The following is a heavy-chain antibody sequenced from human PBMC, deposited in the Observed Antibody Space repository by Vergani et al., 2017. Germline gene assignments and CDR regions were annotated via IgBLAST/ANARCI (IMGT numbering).Heavy chain of an antibody. D-gene: IGHD2-15*01. V-gene: IGHV3-11*06. CDR1: GFTFSDYY. CDR3: ARVGCSGGSCYPFDY. J-gene: IGHJ4*02. Sequence: QVQLVESGGGLVKPGGSLRLSCAASGFTFSDYYMSWIRQAPGKGLEWVSYISSSSSYTNYADSVKGRFTISRDNAKNSLYRQMNSLRAEDTAVYYCARVGCSGGSCYPFDYWGQGTLVTVSS. CDR2: ISSSSSYT.